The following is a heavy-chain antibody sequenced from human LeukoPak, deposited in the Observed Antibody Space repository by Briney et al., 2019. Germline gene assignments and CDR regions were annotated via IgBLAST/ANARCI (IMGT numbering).Heavy chain of an antibody. D-gene: IGHD1-26*01. CDR3: AAESSREAHGMDV. V-gene: IGHV1-58*01. CDR1: GFTFTSSA. CDR2: IVVGSGNT. J-gene: IGHJ6*02. Sequence: SVKVSCKASGFTFTSSAVQWMRQARGQRLAWIGWIVVGSGNTNYAQKFQERVTITRDMSTSTAYMELSSLRSEDTAVYYCAAESSREAHGMDVWGQGTTVTVSS.